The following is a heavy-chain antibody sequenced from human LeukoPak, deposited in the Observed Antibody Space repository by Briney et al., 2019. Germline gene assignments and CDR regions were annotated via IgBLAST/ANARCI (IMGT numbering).Heavy chain of an antibody. V-gene: IGHV4-38-2*02. CDR2: IYHSGST. J-gene: IGHJ3*02. Sequence: SETLSLTCTVSGYSISSGYYWGWIRQPPGKGLEWIGSIYHSGSTYYNPSLKSRVTISVDTSKNQFSLKLSSVTAADTAVYYCASTRVGPKDAFDIWGQGTMVTVSS. CDR1: GYSISSGYY. CDR3: ASTRVGPKDAFDI. D-gene: IGHD2-2*01.